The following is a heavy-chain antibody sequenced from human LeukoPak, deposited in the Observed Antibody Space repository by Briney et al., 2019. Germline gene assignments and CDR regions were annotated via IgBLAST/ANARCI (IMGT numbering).Heavy chain of an antibody. J-gene: IGHJ5*02. D-gene: IGHD5-18*01. CDR2: IYYSGST. V-gene: IGHV4-39*01. Sequence: SETLSLTCTVSGGSISSSSYYWGWIRQPPGKGLEWIGSIYYSGSTYYNPSLKSRVTISVDTSKNQFSLKLSSVTAADTAVYYCAVPGLGYSYGNWFDPWGQGTLVTVSS. CDR3: AVPGLGYSYGNWFDP. CDR1: GGSISSSSYY.